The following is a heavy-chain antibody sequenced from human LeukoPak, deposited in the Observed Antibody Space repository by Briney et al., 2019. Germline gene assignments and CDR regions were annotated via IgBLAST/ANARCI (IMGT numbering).Heavy chain of an antibody. CDR2: LKPDGSDK. J-gene: IGHJ4*02. D-gene: IGHD2-15*01. CDR1: GFTFSSYW. CDR3: ARVDCTGGSCYSGFDC. V-gene: IGHV3-7*01. Sequence: PGGSLRLSCAATGFTFSSYWMGWVRQAPGKGLEWVANLKPDGSDKYYVDSVKGRYTISRDNAKNSLYLQMDRLRAEDTAMYFCARVDCTGGSCYSGFDCWGQGTLLTVSS.